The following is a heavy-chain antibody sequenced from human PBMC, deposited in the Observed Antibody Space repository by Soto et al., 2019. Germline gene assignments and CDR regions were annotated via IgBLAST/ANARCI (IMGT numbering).Heavy chain of an antibody. CDR2: IIPIFTRT. D-gene: IGHD3-16*01. V-gene: IGHV1-69*01. CDR3: ARDVVRSTAGEF. J-gene: IGHJ4*02. Sequence: QLQLVQSGTEVKEPGSSVKVSCKASGGTFSTSSFVWVRQGPGQGLEWMGGIIPIFTRTNFAQKFQGRVTFSADEATRTTYMELRSLTSEGMAIYYCARDVVRSTAGEFRGQGTRVSASS. CDR1: GGTFSTSS.